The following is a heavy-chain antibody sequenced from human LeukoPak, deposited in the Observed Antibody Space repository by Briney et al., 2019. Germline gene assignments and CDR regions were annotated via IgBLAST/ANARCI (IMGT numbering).Heavy chain of an antibody. CDR1: GGSISSYY. CDR3: ARDPMGATGVAFDI. J-gene: IGHJ3*02. Sequence: PSETLSLTRTVSGGSISSYYWSWIRQPPGKGLEWIGYIYYSGSTNYNPSLKSRVTISVDTSKNQFSLKLSSVTAADTAVYYCARDPMGATGVAFDIWGQGTMVTVSS. D-gene: IGHD1-26*01. CDR2: IYYSGST. V-gene: IGHV4-59*01.